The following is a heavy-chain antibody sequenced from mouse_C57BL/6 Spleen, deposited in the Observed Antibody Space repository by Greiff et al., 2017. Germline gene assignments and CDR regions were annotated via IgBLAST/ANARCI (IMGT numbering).Heavy chain of an antibody. CDR2: IYPSDSET. Sequence: QVQLQQPVAELVRPGSSVKLSCKASGYTFTSYWMDWVKQRPGQGLEWIGNIYPSDSETHYNQKFKDKATLTVDKSSSTAYMQLSSLTSEDSAVYYCASTVVARYFDVWGTGTTVTVSS. CDR1: GYTFTSYW. CDR3: ASTVVARYFDV. V-gene: IGHV1-61*01. J-gene: IGHJ1*03. D-gene: IGHD1-1*01.